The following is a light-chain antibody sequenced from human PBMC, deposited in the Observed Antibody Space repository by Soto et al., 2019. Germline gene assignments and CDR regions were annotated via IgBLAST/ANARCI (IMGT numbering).Light chain of an antibody. J-gene: IGLJ3*02. CDR3: CSYTTSVVRV. CDR1: SSDVGGYNY. Sequence: QSALTQPASVSGSPGQSITISCTGTSSDVGGYNYVSWYQHHPANAPKLMIYDVTHRPSGVSRRFCGSKSGNTAPLTISRLQAEEEADYCCCSYTTSVVRVFGGGTKLTVL. V-gene: IGLV2-14*03. CDR2: DVT.